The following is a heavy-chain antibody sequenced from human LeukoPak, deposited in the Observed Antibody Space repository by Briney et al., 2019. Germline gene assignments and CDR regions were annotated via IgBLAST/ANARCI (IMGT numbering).Heavy chain of an antibody. Sequence: GQSLRLSCAASGFTFDDYAMHWVRQAPGKGLEWVSSISGSSDNTNYADSVKGRFTISRDNSKNILYLQMNSLTAEDTAVYWCAKDPINWGSIYFDCWGQGTLVTASS. CDR3: AKDPINWGSIYFDC. D-gene: IGHD7-27*01. V-gene: IGHV3-23*01. CDR1: GFTFDDYA. CDR2: ISGSSDNT. J-gene: IGHJ4*02.